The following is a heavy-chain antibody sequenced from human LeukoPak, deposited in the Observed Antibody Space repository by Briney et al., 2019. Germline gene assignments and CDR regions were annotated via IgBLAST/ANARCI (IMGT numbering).Heavy chain of an antibody. CDR2: IIPILGIA. V-gene: IGHV1-69*04. J-gene: IGHJ4*02. D-gene: IGHD4-17*01. CDR1: GGTFSSYA. CDR3: ARISTVTYFDY. Sequence: GSSVKVSCKASGGTFSSYAISWVRQAPGQGLEWMGRIIPILGIANYAQKFQGRVTITADKSTSTAYMELSSLRSEDTAVYCCARISTVTYFDYWGQGTLVTVSS.